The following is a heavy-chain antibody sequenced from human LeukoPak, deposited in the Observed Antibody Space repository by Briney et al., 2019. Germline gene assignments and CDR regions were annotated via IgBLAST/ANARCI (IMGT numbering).Heavy chain of an antibody. CDR2: INPTGTGT. CDR3: ATSYYYDSSDYYRIDY. V-gene: IGHV1-46*01. Sequence: ASVKVSCKASGYTFINNWMHWVRQAPGQGLEWIGLINPTGTGTLYAQKFQGRVTMTEDTSTDTAYMELSSLRSEDTAVYYCATSYYYDSSDYYRIDYWGQGTLVTVSS. J-gene: IGHJ4*02. CDR1: GYTFINNW. D-gene: IGHD3-22*01.